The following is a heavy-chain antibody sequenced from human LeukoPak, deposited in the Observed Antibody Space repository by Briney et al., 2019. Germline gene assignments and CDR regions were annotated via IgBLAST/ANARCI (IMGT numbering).Heavy chain of an antibody. D-gene: IGHD5-12*01. V-gene: IGHV3-7*01. J-gene: IGHJ4*02. Sequence: GGSLRLSCAASTFTFSNYWMNWVRQAPGQGLEGVATIKHDGSEKHYVDSVEGRFTISRDNAMNSLYLQMNSLRAEDTAVYYCARDRGLSGYDLCDYWGQGTLVTVSS. CDR2: IKHDGSEK. CDR1: TFTFSNYW. CDR3: ARDRGLSGYDLCDY.